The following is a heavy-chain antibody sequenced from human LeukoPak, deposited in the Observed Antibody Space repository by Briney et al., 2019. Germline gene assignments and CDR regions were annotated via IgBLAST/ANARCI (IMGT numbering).Heavy chain of an antibody. CDR3: ARQPYDSSTWFDA. CDR1: GGSISSSSYY. J-gene: IGHJ5*02. Sequence: SETLSLTCTVSGGSISSSSYYWGWIRQPPGKGLEWLGSIYYSGITYYNPSLKSRVTISVDTSKNQFSLKLSSVTATDTAVYYCARQPYDSSTWFDAWGKGTLVTVSS. D-gene: IGHD3-22*01. CDR2: IYYSGIT. V-gene: IGHV4-39*01.